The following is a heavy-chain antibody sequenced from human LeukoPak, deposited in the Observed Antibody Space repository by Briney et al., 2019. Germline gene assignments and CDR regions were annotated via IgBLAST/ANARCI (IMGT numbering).Heavy chain of an antibody. CDR3: ASARYFDY. CDR2: ISSSGSTI. CDR1: GFTFRSSE. Sequence: TGGSLRLSCAASGFTFRSSEMNWVRQAPGKGLEWLSYISSSGSTIWYANSVKGRFTISRDNAKNSLYLQMNSLRAEDTAVYYCASARYFDYWGQGTLVTVSS. V-gene: IGHV3-48*03. J-gene: IGHJ4*02.